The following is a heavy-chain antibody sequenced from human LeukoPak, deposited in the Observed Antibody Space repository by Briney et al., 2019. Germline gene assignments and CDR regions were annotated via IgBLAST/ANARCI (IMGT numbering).Heavy chain of an antibody. CDR1: GFTFSSYA. CDR2: ISGSGGST. Sequence: GGSLRLSCATSGFTFSSYAMTWVRRAPGKGLEWVSVISGSGGSTYHADSVKGRFTISRDNSKNTLYLQVNSLRAEDTGVYYCAKEPPYCGGDCYFLLDYWGQGTLVTVSS. V-gene: IGHV3-23*01. CDR3: AKEPPYCGGDCYFLLDY. J-gene: IGHJ4*02. D-gene: IGHD2-21*02.